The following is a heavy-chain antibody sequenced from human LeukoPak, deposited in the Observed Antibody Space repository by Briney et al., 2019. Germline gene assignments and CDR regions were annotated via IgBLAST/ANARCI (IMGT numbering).Heavy chain of an antibody. CDR2: ISSSSSYI. J-gene: IGHJ4*02. CDR1: GFTFSSYS. D-gene: IGHD2-15*01. V-gene: IGHV3-21*01. CDR3: ARDGYCSGGSCYHFDY. Sequence: GGSLRLSCAASGFTFSSYSMNRVRQAPGKGLEWVSSISSSSSYIYYADSVKGRFTISRDNAKNSLYLQMNSLRAEDTAVYYCARDGYCSGGSCYHFDYWGQGTLVTVSS.